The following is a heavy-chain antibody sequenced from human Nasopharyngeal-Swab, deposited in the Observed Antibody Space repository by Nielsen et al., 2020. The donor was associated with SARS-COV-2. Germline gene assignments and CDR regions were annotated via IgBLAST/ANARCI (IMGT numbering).Heavy chain of an antibody. CDR2: IYPGDSDT. D-gene: IGHD1-1*01. CDR3: ARPTNHDRAFDI. V-gene: IGHV5-51*01. CDR1: GYSFTSYW. J-gene: IGHJ3*02. Sequence: GGSLRLSWKRSGYSFTSYWIGWVRQMPGKGLEWMGIIYPGDSDTRYSPSFQGQVTISADKSISTAYLQWSSLKASDTAMYYCARPTNHDRAFDIWGQGTMVTVSS.